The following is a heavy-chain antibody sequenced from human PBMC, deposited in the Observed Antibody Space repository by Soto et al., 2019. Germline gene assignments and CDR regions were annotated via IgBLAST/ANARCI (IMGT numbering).Heavy chain of an antibody. V-gene: IGHV1-69*18. J-gene: IGHJ4*02. Sequence: QVQLVQSGAELTKPGSSVKVSCSASGVTFSSYAFTWVRQAPGQGLEWMGNIIPVFRTSNYAQGFQGRLTISADESTNTIYMELSSLRSEDTAVYFCAKDGSWDGGGGESGGQGTLVIVSS. D-gene: IGHD3-16*01. CDR3: AKDGSWDGGGGES. CDR2: IIPVFRTS. CDR1: GVTFSSYA.